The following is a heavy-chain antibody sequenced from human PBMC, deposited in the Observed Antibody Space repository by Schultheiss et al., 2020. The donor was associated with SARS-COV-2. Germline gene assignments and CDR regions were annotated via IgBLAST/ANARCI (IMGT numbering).Heavy chain of an antibody. CDR2: IYYSGST. D-gene: IGHD3-3*01. V-gene: IGHV4-34*09. J-gene: IGHJ3*02. CDR3: ARAIRSAFDI. Sequence: SETLSLTCAVYGGSFSGYYWSWIRQPPGKGLEWIGYIYYSGSTYYNPSLKSRVTISVDTSKNQFSLKLSSVTAADTAVYYCARAIRSAFDIWGQGTMVTVSS. CDR1: GGSFSGYY.